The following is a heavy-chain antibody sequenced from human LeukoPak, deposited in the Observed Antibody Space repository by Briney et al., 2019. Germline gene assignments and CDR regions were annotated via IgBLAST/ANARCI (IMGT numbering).Heavy chain of an antibody. CDR3: ARLLHYDSSGPVDY. Sequence: SETLSLTCAVYGGSLSGYYWSWIRQPPGKGLEWIGEINHSGSTNYNPSLKSRLTISVDTSKNQFSLKLSSVTAADTAVYYCARLLHYDSSGPVDYWGQGTLVTVSS. J-gene: IGHJ4*02. V-gene: IGHV4-34*01. CDR2: INHSGST. CDR1: GGSLSGYY. D-gene: IGHD3-22*01.